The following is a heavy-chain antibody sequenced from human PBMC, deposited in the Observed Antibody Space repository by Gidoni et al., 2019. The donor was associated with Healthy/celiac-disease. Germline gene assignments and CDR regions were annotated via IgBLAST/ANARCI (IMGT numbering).Heavy chain of an antibody. V-gene: IGHV3-23*01. CDR1: GFTFSSSA. CDR3: AKDLSSVRFLEWLSNPFDY. D-gene: IGHD3-3*01. Sequence: EVQLLESGGGLVQPGGSLRLPCASSGFTFSSSAMSWVRQAPGKGLEWVSAISGSGGSTYYADSVKGRFTISRDNSKNTLYLQMNSLRAEDTAVYYCAKDLSSVRFLEWLSNPFDYWGQGTLVTVSS. CDR2: ISGSGGST. J-gene: IGHJ4*02.